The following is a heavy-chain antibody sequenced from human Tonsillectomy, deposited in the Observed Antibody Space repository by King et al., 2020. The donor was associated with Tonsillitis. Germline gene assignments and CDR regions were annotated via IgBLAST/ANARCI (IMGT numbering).Heavy chain of an antibody. Sequence: QLVQSGAEVKKPGASVKVSCQASGYTFTGYYMNWVRPAPGQGLEWMGWINPNSGGTNYAQRFQGRVTMTRDTSISTAYMELSRLRSDDTAVYYCALMGRYSISRVDYWGQGTLVTVSS. D-gene: IGHD6-13*01. V-gene: IGHV1-2*02. CDR2: INPNSGGT. CDR3: ALMGRYSISRVDY. CDR1: GYTFTGYY. J-gene: IGHJ4*02.